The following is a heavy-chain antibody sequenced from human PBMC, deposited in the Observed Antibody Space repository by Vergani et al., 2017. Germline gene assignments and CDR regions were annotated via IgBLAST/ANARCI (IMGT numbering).Heavy chain of an antibody. CDR2: IYYSGST. Sequence: QVQLQESGPGLVKPSQTLSLTWTVSGGPISSGDYYWSWIRQPPGKGLEWIGYIYYSGSTYYNPSLKSRVTITVDTSKNHFSLKLSSVTAADTAVYYCARVPTTVVRYFDLWGRGTLVTVSS. J-gene: IGHJ2*01. V-gene: IGHV4-30-4*01. CDR3: ARVPTTVVRYFDL. CDR1: GGPISSGDYY. D-gene: IGHD4-23*01.